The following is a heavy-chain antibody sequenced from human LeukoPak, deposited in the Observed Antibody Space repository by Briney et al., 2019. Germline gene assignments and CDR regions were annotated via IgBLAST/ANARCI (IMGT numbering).Heavy chain of an antibody. CDR2: ISWDGGTT. D-gene: IGHD6-19*01. CDR3: ARDLFTGSHSSGWYRSPTDY. Sequence: PGGSLRLSCEASGFTFDDYTMHWVRQSPGKGLEWVSLISWDGGTTYYADSVKGRFTISRDNAKNSLYLQMNSLRAEDTAVYYCARDLFTGSHSSGWYRSPTDYWGQGTLVTVSS. J-gene: IGHJ4*02. V-gene: IGHV3-43*01. CDR1: GFTFDDYT.